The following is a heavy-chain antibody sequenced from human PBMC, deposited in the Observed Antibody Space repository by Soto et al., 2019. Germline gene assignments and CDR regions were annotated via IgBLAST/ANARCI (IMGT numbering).Heavy chain of an antibody. CDR1: VFSFIDYS. V-gene: IGHV3-21*01. D-gene: IGHD6-6*01. CDR2: ISGSGKDT. Sequence: GWALRLSCTSSVFSFIDYSFNWVRQAPGKGLEWVASISGSGKDTFYRHSVKGRFAISRDSAGTSLFLRMDSVKVEDTAVYHCARVHLVAGSAFYCAMDVWGPGTAVTVSS. J-gene: IGHJ6*02. CDR3: ARVHLVAGSAFYCAMDV.